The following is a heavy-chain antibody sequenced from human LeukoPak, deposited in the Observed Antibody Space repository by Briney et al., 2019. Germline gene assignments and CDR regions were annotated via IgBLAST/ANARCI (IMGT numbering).Heavy chain of an antibody. D-gene: IGHD6-6*01. CDR2: IYHSGST. Sequence: SETLSLTCTVSGGSISSGGYYWSWIRQPPGKGLEWIGYIYHSGSTYYNPSLKSRVTISVDRSKNQFSLKLSSVTAADTAAYYCARDLEYSSSSGYFDYWGQGTLVTVSS. J-gene: IGHJ4*02. V-gene: IGHV4-30-2*01. CDR3: ARDLEYSSSSGYFDY. CDR1: GGSISSGGYY.